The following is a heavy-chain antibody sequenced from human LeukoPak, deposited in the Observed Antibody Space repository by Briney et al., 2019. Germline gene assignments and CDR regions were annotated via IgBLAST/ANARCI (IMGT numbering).Heavy chain of an antibody. J-gene: IGHJ5*02. CDR2: ISSSSYI. CDR3: ARVGILNWFDP. Sequence: GGSLRLSCAASGFTFSSYSMNWVRQAPGKGLEWVSSISSSSYIYHADSVKGRFTISRDNAKNSLYLQMNSLRAEDTAVYYCARVGILNWFDPWGQGTLVTVSS. CDR1: GFTFSSYS. V-gene: IGHV3-21*01.